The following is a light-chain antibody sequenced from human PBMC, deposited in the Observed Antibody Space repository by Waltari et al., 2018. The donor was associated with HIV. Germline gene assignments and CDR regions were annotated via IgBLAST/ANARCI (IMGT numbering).Light chain of an antibody. J-gene: IGLJ1*01. CDR1: TSDVGGYNY. CDR3: SSYTRSTVYV. Sequence: QSALTQPASVSGSPGQSITISCTGTTSDVGGYNYVSWYQQHPGKAPKLMSYQVSNRPSGVSNRFSGSRSGSTASLTISGLQAEDEADYYCSSYTRSTVYVFGAGTKVTVL. V-gene: IGLV2-14*01. CDR2: QVS.